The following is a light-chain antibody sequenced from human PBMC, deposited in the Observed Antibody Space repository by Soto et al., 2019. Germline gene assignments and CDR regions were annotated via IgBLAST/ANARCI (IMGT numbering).Light chain of an antibody. J-gene: IGKJ3*01. CDR2: DAS. CDR1: QAISSY. V-gene: IGKV1-33*01. Sequence: DIQMTQSPPSLSASVGDRVTITCQASQAISSYLNWYQQKPGKVPKLLIYDASNLETGVPSRFSGSGSGTDFTFTISSLQPDDIATYYCQQYDNLVTFGPGTKVEI. CDR3: QQYDNLVT.